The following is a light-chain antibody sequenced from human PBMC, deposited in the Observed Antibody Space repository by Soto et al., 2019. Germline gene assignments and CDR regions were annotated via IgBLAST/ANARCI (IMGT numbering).Light chain of an antibody. CDR1: QSISSW. Sequence: DIQMTQSPSTLSASVGDRVTITCRASQSISSWLAWYQQKPGKAPKLLIYDASSLESGVPARFSGSGSGTEFTLTISSLQPEDFAIYYCQQYNNWSLTFGGGTKVDIK. CDR2: DAS. CDR3: QQYNNWSLT. V-gene: IGKV1-5*01. J-gene: IGKJ4*01.